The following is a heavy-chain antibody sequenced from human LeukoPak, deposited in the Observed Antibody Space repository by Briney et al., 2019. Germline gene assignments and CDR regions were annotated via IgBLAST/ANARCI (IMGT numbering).Heavy chain of an antibody. CDR1: GYTFTSYY. J-gene: IGHJ5*02. D-gene: IGHD4-17*01. CDR3: ARDQATVTTVGWFDP. V-gene: IGHV1-46*01. Sequence: ASVKVSCKASGYTFTSYYMHWVRQAPGQGLEWMGIINPSGGSTSYAQKFQGRVTMTRGTSTSTVYMELSSLRSEDTAVYYCARDQATVTTVGWFDPWGQGTLVTVSS. CDR2: INPSGGST.